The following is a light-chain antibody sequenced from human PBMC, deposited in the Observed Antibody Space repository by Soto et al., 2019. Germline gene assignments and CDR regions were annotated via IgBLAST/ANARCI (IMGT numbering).Light chain of an antibody. V-gene: IGKV1-5*03. CDR2: KAS. CDR3: QHYNRYSEA. Sequence: DIQMTQSPSTLSGSVGDRVTITCRASQTISSWLAWYQQKPGKAPKLLIYKASTLKSGVPSRFSGSGPGTEFTLTISSLQPDDFATYYCQHYNRYSEAFGQGTRWIS. CDR1: QTISSW. J-gene: IGKJ1*01.